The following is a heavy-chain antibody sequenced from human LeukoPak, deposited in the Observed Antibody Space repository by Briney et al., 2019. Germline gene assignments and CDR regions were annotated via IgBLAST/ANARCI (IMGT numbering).Heavy chain of an antibody. CDR3: ARGRGYDSNFVYYYYMDV. Sequence: SVKASCKAPGGTFSSYAISWVRQAPGQGLEWMGGIIPIFGTANYAQKFQGRVTITADESTSTAYMELSSLRSEDTAVYYCARGRGYDSNFVYYYYMDVWGKGTTVTVSS. V-gene: IGHV1-69*13. J-gene: IGHJ6*03. D-gene: IGHD5-12*01. CDR1: GGTFSSYA. CDR2: IIPIFGTA.